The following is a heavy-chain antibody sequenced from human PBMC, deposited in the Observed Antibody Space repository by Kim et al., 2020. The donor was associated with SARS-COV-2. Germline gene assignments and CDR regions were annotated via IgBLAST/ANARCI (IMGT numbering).Heavy chain of an antibody. CDR2: IRSKPKSYAS. J-gene: IGHJ4*02. D-gene: IGHD3-10*01. CDR3: ATFIYYFFNH. Sequence: GGSLRLSCAASGFIFSGSTIHWVRQASGKGLEWVGRIRSKPKSYASEYTVSVKGRFTVSRDDSKNTAYLQMNGLKTEDTAVYYFATFIYYFFNHWGQGIL. V-gene: IGHV3-73*01. CDR1: GFIFSGST.